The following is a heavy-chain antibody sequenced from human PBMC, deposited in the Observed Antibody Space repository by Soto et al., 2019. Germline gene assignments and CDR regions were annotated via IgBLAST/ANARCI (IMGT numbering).Heavy chain of an antibody. D-gene: IGHD3-10*01. J-gene: IGHJ5*02. CDR1: GGSISSYY. Sequence: QVQLQESGPGLVKPSETLSLTCTVSGGSISSYYWSWIRQPPGKGLEWIGYIYYSGSTNYNPSLKSRVTISVDTSKNQCSLKLSSVTAADTAVYYCAREGASMVRGVVDPWGQGTLVTVSS. V-gene: IGHV4-59*01. CDR3: AREGASMVRGVVDP. CDR2: IYYSGST.